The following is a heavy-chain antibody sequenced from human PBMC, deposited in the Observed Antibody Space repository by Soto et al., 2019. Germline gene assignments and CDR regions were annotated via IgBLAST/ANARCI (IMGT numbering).Heavy chain of an antibody. Sequence: GGSLRLSCAASGFTFSSYSMNWVRQAPGKGLEWVSYISSSSSTIYYADSVKGRFTISRDNAKNSLYLQMNSLRAEETAVYYCARVGYCSSTSCSEFDYWGQGTLVTVSS. CDR2: ISSSSSTI. J-gene: IGHJ4*02. V-gene: IGHV3-48*01. CDR3: ARVGYCSSTSCSEFDY. CDR1: GFTFSSYS. D-gene: IGHD2-2*01.